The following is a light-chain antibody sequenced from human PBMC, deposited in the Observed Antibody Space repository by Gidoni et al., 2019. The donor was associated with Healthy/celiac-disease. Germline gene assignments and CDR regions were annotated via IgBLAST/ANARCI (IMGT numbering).Light chain of an antibody. CDR3: QQYGSSPQT. CDR2: GAS. J-gene: IGKJ1*01. V-gene: IGKV3-20*01. CDR1: QSVSSSY. Sequence: EIVLTQSPGTLSLSPGERATLSCRASQSVSSSYVAWYQQKPGQAPSLPIDGASSRATGIPDRFSGSGSGTDFTLTISRLEPEDVAVYYCQQYGSSPQTFGQGTKVEIK.